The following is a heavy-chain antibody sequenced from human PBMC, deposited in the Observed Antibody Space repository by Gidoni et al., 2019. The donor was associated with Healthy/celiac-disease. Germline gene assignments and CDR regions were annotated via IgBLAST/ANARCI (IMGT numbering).Heavy chain of an antibody. D-gene: IGHD3-16*01. V-gene: IGHV3-7*01. CDR3: ARESHTLGGYYYYGMDV. J-gene: IGHJ6*02. CDR1: GVPFSSYW. CDR2: IKQDGSEK. Sequence: EVQLVESGGGLVQPGWSLRLSCAASGVPFSSYWMSWVRQAPGKGLEWVANIKQDGSEKYYVDSVKGRFTISRDNAKNSLYLQMNSLRAEDTAVYYCARESHTLGGYYYYGMDVWGQGTTVTVSS.